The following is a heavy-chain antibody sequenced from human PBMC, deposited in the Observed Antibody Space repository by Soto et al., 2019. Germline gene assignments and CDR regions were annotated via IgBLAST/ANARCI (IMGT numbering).Heavy chain of an antibody. CDR1: GFTFSDYY. CDR3: SRVSPPPDY. CDR2: ISTRGSTI. Sequence: QVQLVESGGGLVKPGGSLRLSCAASGFTFSDYYMSWIRQAPGKGLEWVSYISTRGSTINYADSVKGRFPISRDNAKNSLSLQTNSLRAEDTAVYYCSRVSPPPDYWGQGTLVTVSS. J-gene: IGHJ4*02. V-gene: IGHV3-11*01.